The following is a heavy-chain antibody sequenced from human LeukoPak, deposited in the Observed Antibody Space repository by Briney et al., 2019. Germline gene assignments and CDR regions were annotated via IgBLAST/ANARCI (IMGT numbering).Heavy chain of an antibody. V-gene: IGHV1-2*02. Sequence: ASVKVSCKASGYTFTGYYMHWVRQAPGQGLEWMGWINPNSGGTNYAQKFQGRVTMTRDTSISTAYMELGRLRSDDTVVYYCARDQIGYSYGSGMDVWGQGTTVTVSS. D-gene: IGHD5-18*01. J-gene: IGHJ6*02. CDR1: GYTFTGYY. CDR3: ARDQIGYSYGSGMDV. CDR2: INPNSGGT.